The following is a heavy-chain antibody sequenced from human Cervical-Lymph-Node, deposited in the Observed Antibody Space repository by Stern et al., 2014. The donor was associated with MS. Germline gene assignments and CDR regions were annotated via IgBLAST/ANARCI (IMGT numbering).Heavy chain of an antibody. J-gene: IGHJ5*02. Sequence: QLVQSGAEVKKPGASLKVSCKASGYNFRGYYIHWVRQAPGQGLEWMGRINPSNGATKYAQKCQGRVTMTRDTSTSTAYLEVSELRSDDTAVFYCARGLGLASALENWLDPWGQGTLVSVSS. CDR1: GYNFRGYY. CDR3: ARGLGLASALENWLDP. V-gene: IGHV1-2*06. CDR2: INPSNGAT. D-gene: IGHD6-13*01.